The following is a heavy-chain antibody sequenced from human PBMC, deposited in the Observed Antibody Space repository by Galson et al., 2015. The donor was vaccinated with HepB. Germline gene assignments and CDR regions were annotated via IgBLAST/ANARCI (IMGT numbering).Heavy chain of an antibody. Sequence: TLSLTCAVSGGSINSGAYSWSWIRQPPGKGLEWIGYIYDSGNTYYNPSLKSRVSISLDTSKKQSSLNLRSVTAADTAVYYCARASPGYAYGTGDAFDIWGQGTLVTVSA. D-gene: IGHD5-18*01. CDR3: ARASPGYAYGTGDAFDI. CDR2: IYDSGNT. J-gene: IGHJ3*02. V-gene: IGHV4-30-4*07. CDR1: GGSINSGAYS.